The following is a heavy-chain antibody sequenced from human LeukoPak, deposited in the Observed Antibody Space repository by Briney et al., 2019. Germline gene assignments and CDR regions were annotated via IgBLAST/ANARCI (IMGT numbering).Heavy chain of an antibody. Sequence: GGSLRLSCAASGFTFSSYAMPWVRQAPGKGLEWVAVISYDGSNKYYADSVKGRFTISRDNSKNTLYLQMNSLRAEDTAVYYCARDKGPGVYFDYWGQGTLVTVSS. J-gene: IGHJ4*02. D-gene: IGHD3-10*01. V-gene: IGHV3-30-3*01. CDR1: GFTFSSYA. CDR2: ISYDGSNK. CDR3: ARDKGPGVYFDY.